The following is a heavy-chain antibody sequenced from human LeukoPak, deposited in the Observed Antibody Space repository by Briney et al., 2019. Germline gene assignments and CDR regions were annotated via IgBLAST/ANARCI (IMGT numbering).Heavy chain of an antibody. Sequence: GGSLGLSCAASGFPFNDYAMHWVRQAPGKGLEWVSGINWNGDDTAYSDSVKGRFTISRDNAKISLFLQMNSLRNEDTAVYYCARAITMVRVVQGDYYGMDVWGQGTTVTVSS. D-gene: IGHD3-10*01. CDR1: GFPFNDYA. J-gene: IGHJ6*02. V-gene: IGHV3-9*01. CDR3: ARAITMVRVVQGDYYGMDV. CDR2: INWNGDDT.